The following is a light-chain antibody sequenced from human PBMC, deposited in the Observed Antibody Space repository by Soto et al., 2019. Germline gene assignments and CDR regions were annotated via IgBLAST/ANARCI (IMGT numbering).Light chain of an antibody. CDR2: GAS. CDR3: QQANSFPIT. J-gene: IGKJ5*01. V-gene: IGKV1-12*01. Sequence: EIQMTQSPSSVSASVGDIFTITCGASQGISTWLAWYQQKAGKAPNLLIYGASNLHSGVPSRFSGSGSGTNFTLTISSLQPEDFATYYCQQANSFPITFGQGTRLEIK. CDR1: QGISTW.